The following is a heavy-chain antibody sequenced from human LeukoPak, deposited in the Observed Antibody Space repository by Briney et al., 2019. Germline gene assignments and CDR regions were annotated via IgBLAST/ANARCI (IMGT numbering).Heavy chain of an antibody. V-gene: IGHV4-38-2*02. CDR1: GYSISSGYY. J-gene: IGHJ4*02. CDR2: IYHSGST. D-gene: IGHD2-2*01. Sequence: SETLSLTCTVSGYSISSGYYWGWIRQPPGKGLEWIGTIYHSGSTYYNPSLKSRVTISVDTSKNQFSLKLTSVTAAYTAVYDCARVRGYCSSTICYRYYFDYWGQGTLVTVSS. CDR3: ARVRGYCSSTICYRYYFDY.